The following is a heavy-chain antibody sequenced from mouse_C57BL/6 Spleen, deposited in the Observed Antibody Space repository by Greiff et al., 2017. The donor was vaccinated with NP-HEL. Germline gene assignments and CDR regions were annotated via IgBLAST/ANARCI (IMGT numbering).Heavy chain of an antibody. D-gene: IGHD1-1*01. J-gene: IGHJ1*03. CDR2: ISYSGST. Sequence: EVMLVESGPGLAKPSQTLSLTCSVTGYSITSDYWNWIRKFPGNKLEYMGYISYSGSTYYNPSLKSRISITRDTSKNQYYLQLNSVTTEDTATYYCARYRITTVVNWYFDVWGTGTTVTVSS. CDR3: ARYRITTVVNWYFDV. V-gene: IGHV3-8*01. CDR1: GYSITSDY.